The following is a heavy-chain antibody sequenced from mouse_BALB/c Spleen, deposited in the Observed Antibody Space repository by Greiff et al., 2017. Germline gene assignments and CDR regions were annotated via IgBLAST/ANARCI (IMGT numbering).Heavy chain of an antibody. CDR3: VRDHYGSSYGWYFDV. CDR2: IWTGGGT. J-gene: IGHJ1*01. V-gene: IGHV2-9-2*01. CDR1: GFSLTSYD. Sequence: VHLVESGPGLVAPSQSLSITCTVSGFSLTSYDISWIRQPPGKGLEWLGVIWTGGGTNYNSAFMSRLSISKDNSKSQVFLKMNSLQTDDTAIYYCVRDHYGSSYGWYFDVWGAGTTVTVSS. D-gene: IGHD1-1*01.